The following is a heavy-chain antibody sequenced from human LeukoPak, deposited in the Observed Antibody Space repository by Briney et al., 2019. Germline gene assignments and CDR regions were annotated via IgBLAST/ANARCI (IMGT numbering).Heavy chain of an antibody. CDR3: ARDDYGDLQYFEN. Sequence: ASVTVSCKASGYTFTKYFQHWVRQAPGQGLEWMGWINPNGGGTIYAQKFQGRVTMTRDTSISTAYMEVSRLTSDDTAVYYCARDDYGDLQYFENWGQGTLVTVSS. CDR2: INPNGGGT. D-gene: IGHD4-17*01. V-gene: IGHV1-2*02. CDR1: GYTFTKYF. J-gene: IGHJ4*02.